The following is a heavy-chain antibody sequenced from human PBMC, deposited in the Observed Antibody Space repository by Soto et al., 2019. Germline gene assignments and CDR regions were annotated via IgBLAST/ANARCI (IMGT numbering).Heavy chain of an antibody. D-gene: IGHD3-22*01. CDR3: ARGQRGGYFHDY. J-gene: IGHJ4*01. V-gene: IGHV3-74*01. Sequence: EVQLVESGGGLVQPGGSLRLSCAASGFTFNSYWMHWVRQVPGKGLVWVSRINSDGSTTYYADSAKGRFTISRDNAKNTVYLQVNSLTSEDTAVFYCARGQRGGYFHDYWCHGTLVTVSS. CDR1: GFTFNSYW. CDR2: INSDGSTT.